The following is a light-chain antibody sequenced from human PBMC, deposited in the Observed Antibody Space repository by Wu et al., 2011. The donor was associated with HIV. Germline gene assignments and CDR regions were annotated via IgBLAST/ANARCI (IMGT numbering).Light chain of an antibody. CDR2: DAF. V-gene: IGKV3-11*01. CDR3: QQYGSSPRT. CDR1: QSVRSF. J-gene: IGKJ1*01. Sequence: EIVLTQSPATLSLSPGERATLSCRASQSVRSFLAWYQQKPGQAPRLLIYDAFNRATGIPSRFSGSGSGTDFTLTINSLEPEDFAVYYCQQYGSSPRTFGQGTKVEIK.